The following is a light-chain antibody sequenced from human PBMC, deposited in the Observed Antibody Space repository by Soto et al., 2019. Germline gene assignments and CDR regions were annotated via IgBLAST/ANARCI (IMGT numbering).Light chain of an antibody. CDR3: QNYNSAPWT. Sequence: DIQMTQSPSSLSASVGDRVTITCRARQGSTDYLAWYQQKPGQVPNLLIYAASTLQSGVPSRFSGSGSGTDFTLTITGLQPVDGATYYCQNYNSAPWTFGQGTKVEIK. CDR1: QGSTDY. J-gene: IGKJ1*01. V-gene: IGKV1-27*01. CDR2: AAS.